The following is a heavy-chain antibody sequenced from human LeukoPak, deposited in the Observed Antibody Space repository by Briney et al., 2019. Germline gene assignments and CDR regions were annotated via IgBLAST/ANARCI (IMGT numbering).Heavy chain of an antibody. Sequence: PSETLSLTCTVSGGPISNSGGFYWSWIRQHPGDGLVWIGFISYRGSTYYNPSLKSRVSMSVDTSRSQFSLRLTSVTDEDTAVYYCARISQSSGGFYYWGQGTLVTVSS. CDR3: ARISQSSGGFYY. CDR1: GGPISNSGGFY. CDR2: ISYRGST. D-gene: IGHD2-15*01. V-gene: IGHV4-31*02. J-gene: IGHJ4*02.